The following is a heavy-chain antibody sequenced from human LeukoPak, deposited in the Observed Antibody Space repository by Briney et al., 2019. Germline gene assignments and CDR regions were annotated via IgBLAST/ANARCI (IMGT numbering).Heavy chain of an antibody. D-gene: IGHD3-22*01. Sequence: GGSLRLSCAAPGFTFSSYSMNWVRQAPGKGLEWVSSISSSSSYIYYADSVKGRFTISRDNAKNSLYLQMNSLRAEDTALYYCAKGYYYDSSGYCLDYWGQGTLVTVSS. V-gene: IGHV3-21*04. CDR1: GFTFSSYS. CDR2: ISSSSSYI. CDR3: AKGYYYDSSGYCLDY. J-gene: IGHJ4*02.